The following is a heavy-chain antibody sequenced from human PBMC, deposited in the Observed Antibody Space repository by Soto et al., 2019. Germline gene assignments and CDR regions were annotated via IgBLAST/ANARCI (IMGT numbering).Heavy chain of an antibody. D-gene: IGHD1-1*01. CDR1: GYTFTSYD. V-gene: IGHV1-8*01. CDR3: ARERTGTRGGDY. CDR2: TNPNSGHT. J-gene: IGHJ4*02. Sequence: QVQLVQSGAEVKKPGASVKVSCKASGYTFTSYDINWVRQATGQGREWMGWTNPNSGHTGYAQKFQGRATMTTNTSISTAYMELSSLRSEDTAVYYCARERTGTRGGDYWGQGTLVTVSS.